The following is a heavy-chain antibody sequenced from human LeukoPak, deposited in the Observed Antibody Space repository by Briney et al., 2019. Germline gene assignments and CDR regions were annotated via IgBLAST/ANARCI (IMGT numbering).Heavy chain of an antibody. V-gene: IGHV4-31*03. Sequence: SQTLSLTCTVSGGSISSGGYYWIWIRQHPGKGLEWIGYIHYSGSSYYNPSLKIRVTISVDTSKNQFYLKLSSVTAADTAVYYCARHSIAAAGFFDYWGQGTLVTVSS. CDR2: IHYSGSS. J-gene: IGHJ4*02. CDR3: ARHSIAAAGFFDY. D-gene: IGHD6-13*01. CDR1: GGSISSGGYY.